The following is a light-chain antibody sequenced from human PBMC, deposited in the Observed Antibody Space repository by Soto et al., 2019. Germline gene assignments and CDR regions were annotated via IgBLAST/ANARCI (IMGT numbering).Light chain of an antibody. V-gene: IGLV3-21*04. CDR2: YDS. CDR1: NIGSKS. Sequence: SYELTQPPSVSVAPGKTARITCGGNNIGSKSVHWYQQKPGQAPVLVIYYDSDRPSGIPERFSGSNSENTATLTISRVAAGDEADYYCQVWDSSSDHVVFGGGTKLTVL. J-gene: IGLJ2*01. CDR3: QVWDSSSDHVV.